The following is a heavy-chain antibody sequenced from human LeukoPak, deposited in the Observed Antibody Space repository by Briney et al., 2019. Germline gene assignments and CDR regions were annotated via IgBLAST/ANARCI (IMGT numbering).Heavy chain of an antibody. J-gene: IGHJ5*02. D-gene: IGHD2-21*02. CDR3: ARHTLVTAISTYNWFDP. V-gene: IGHV4-30-2*03. Sequence: LRLSCAASGFTFSSSAMSWVRQAPGKGLEWVGSMFYGGSTFHSPSLKSRVTISVDTSRNQFSLRLSSVTAADTAIYYCARHTLVTAISTYNWFDPWGQGTLVTVSS. CDR2: MFYGGST. CDR1: GFTFSSSA.